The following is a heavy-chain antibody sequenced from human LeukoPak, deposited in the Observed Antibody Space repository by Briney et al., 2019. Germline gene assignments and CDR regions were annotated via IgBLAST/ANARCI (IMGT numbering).Heavy chain of an antibody. Sequence: ASVKVSCKASGGTFSSYAISWVRQAPGQGLEWMGWINPNSGGTNYAQKFQGRVTMTRDTSISTAYMELSRLRSDDTAVYYCAREQIQLWLQLYYFYGMDVWGQGTTVTVSS. J-gene: IGHJ6*02. CDR2: INPNSGGT. CDR3: AREQIQLWLQLYYFYGMDV. V-gene: IGHV1-2*02. CDR1: GGTFSSYA. D-gene: IGHD5-18*01.